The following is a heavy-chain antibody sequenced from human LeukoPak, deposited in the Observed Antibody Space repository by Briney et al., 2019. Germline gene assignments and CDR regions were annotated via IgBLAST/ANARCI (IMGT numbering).Heavy chain of an antibody. J-gene: IGHJ6*02. CDR2: INSDGSST. CDR1: GFTFSRYW. V-gene: IGHV3-74*01. CDR3: ARRPEAGTTSDYSYYGMDV. D-gene: IGHD1-7*01. Sequence: PGGSLRLSCAASGFTFSRYWMHWVRQGPGKGLVWVSRINSDGSSTSYEDSGKGRFTISRDNAKNTLYLQMNSLRAEDTAVYYCARRPEAGTTSDYSYYGMDVWGQGTTVTVSS.